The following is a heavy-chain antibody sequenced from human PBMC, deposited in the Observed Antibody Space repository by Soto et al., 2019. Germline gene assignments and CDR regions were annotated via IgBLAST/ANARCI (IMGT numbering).Heavy chain of an antibody. CDR1: GGTFSSYA. D-gene: IGHD3-22*01. CDR2: IIPIFGTA. Sequence: ASVKVSCKASGGTFSSYAISWVRQAPGQGREWMGGIIPIFGTANYAQKFQGRVTITADKSTSTAYMELSSLRSEDTAVYYCAGSHNYYDSSGYYWFGAFDIWGQGTMVTVSS. J-gene: IGHJ3*02. CDR3: AGSHNYYDSSGYYWFGAFDI. V-gene: IGHV1-69*06.